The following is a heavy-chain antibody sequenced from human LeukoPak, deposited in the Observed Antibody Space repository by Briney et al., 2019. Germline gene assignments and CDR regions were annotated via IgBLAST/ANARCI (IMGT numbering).Heavy chain of an antibody. J-gene: IGHJ6*03. V-gene: IGHV4-61*05. D-gene: IGHD3-22*01. CDR1: GGSISSSSYY. CDR3: ASSSSYYDSSGYILYPGGYYYYMDV. CDR2: IYYSGST. Sequence: TSETLSLTCTVSGGSISSSSYYWGWIRQPPGKGLEWIGYIYYSGSTNYNPSLKSRVTISVDTSKNQFSLKLSSVTAADTAVYYCASSSSYYDSSGYILYPGGYYYYMDVWGKGTTVTVSS.